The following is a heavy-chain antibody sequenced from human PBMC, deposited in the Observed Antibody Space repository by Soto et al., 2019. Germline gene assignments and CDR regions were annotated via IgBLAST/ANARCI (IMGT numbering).Heavy chain of an antibody. D-gene: IGHD3-3*01. V-gene: IGHV4-59*01. J-gene: IGHJ6*02. CDR2: IFYRGST. Sequence: PSETLSLTCTVSGGSISGYSWSWIRQPPGKGLEWIGYIFYRGSTNYNPSLKSRVTISVDTSKNQFSLKLSSVTAADTAVYYCARASRGGFWSGYYTEGMDVWGQGTTVTVSS. CDR3: ARASRGGFWSGYYTEGMDV. CDR1: GGSISGYS.